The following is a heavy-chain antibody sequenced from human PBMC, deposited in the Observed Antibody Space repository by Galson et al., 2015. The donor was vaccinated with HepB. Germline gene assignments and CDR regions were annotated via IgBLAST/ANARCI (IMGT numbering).Heavy chain of an antibody. CDR3: ARGCRDGYNLGIDY. D-gene: IGHD5-24*01. J-gene: IGHJ4*02. CDR2: INPNSGGT. V-gene: IGHV1-2*04. CDR1: GYTFTGYY. Sequence: SVKVSCKASGYTFTGYYMHWVRQAPGQGLEWMGWINPNSGGTNYAQKFQGWVTMTRDTSISTAYMELSRLGSDDTAVYYCARGCRDGYNLGIDYWGQGTLVTVSS.